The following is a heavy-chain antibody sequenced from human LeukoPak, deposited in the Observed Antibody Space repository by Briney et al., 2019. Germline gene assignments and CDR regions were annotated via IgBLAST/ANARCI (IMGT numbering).Heavy chain of an antibody. J-gene: IGHJ3*02. CDR2: ISYGGSNK. Sequence: GGPLRLSCAASGFTFSNYAMHWVRQAPGKGLEWVTVISYGGSNKYYADSVKGRFTISRDNSKNTLYLQMNSLRAEDTAVYYCATEGTYYYDSSGYYDAFDIWGQGTMVTVSS. CDR1: GFTFSNYA. D-gene: IGHD3-22*01. V-gene: IGHV3-30*04. CDR3: ATEGTYYYDSSGYYDAFDI.